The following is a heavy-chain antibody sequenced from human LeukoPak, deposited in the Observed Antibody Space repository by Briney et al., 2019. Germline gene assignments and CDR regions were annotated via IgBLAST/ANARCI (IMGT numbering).Heavy chain of an antibody. V-gene: IGHV1-69*13. CDR2: IIPIFGTA. CDR1: GGTFSSYA. Sequence: GASVKVFCKASGGTFSSYAISWVRQAPGQGLEWMGGIIPIFGTANYAQKFQGRVTITADESTSTAYMELSSLRSEDTAVYYCTWSSGWYKYFDYWGQGTLVTVSS. J-gene: IGHJ4*02. CDR3: TWSSGWYKYFDY. D-gene: IGHD6-19*01.